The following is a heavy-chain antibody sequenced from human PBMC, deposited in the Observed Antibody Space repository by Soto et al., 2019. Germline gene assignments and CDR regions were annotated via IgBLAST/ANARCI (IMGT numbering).Heavy chain of an antibody. CDR3: ARYCSSTTCRKYHYYGMDV. J-gene: IGHJ6*02. D-gene: IGHD2-2*01. CDR2: IIPFFGSP. Sequence: SVKVSCKASGYTFTGYYMHWVRQAPGQGLEWMGGIIPFFGSPNYAQKFQGRVTITADESTSTAYMELTSLRSEDTAVYYCARYCSSTTCRKYHYYGMDVWGQGTTVTVSS. V-gene: IGHV1-69*13. CDR1: GYTFTGYY.